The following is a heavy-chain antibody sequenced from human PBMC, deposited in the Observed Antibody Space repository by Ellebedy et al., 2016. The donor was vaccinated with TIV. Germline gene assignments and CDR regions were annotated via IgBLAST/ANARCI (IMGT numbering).Heavy chain of an antibody. D-gene: IGHD1-1*01. Sequence: GESLKISCADSGFTFDTYAMSWVRQAPGKGLELVAKIKEDGSLKYYVDAVKGRFAISRDNAKNSLYLQMNSLRAEDPAIYYCARYGNLGYWGQGTLVTVSS. V-gene: IGHV3-7*03. CDR3: ARYGNLGY. CDR1: GFTFDTYA. CDR2: IKEDGSLK. J-gene: IGHJ4*02.